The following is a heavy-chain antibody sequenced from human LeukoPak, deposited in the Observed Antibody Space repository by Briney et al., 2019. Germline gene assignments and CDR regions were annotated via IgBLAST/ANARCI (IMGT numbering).Heavy chain of an antibody. V-gene: IGHV4-39*07. CDR2: IYYSGST. J-gene: IGHJ5*02. D-gene: IGHD3-10*01. CDR1: GGSISSSSYY. CDR3: ARVILVRGVIEWFDP. Sequence: SETLSLTCTVSGGSISSSSYYWGWIRQPPGKGLEWIGSIYYSGSTYYNPSLKSRVTISVDTSKNQFSLKLSSVTAADTAVYYCARVILVRGVIEWFDPWGQGTLVTVSS.